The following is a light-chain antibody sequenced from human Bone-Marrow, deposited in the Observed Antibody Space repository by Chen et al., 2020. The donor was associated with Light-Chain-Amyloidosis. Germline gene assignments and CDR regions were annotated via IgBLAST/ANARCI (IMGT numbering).Light chain of an antibody. J-gene: IGKJ2*01. V-gene: IGKV1-39*01. Sequence: DIQMTQSPSSLSASVGDRVTITCRASQSISNYLNWYQQKPGKAPKLLIYAASSLQSGVPSRFSGSGSGTDFTLTISSLQPEDFATYYCQQSYSTHYTFGQGTKLGI. CDR3: QQSYSTHYT. CDR2: AAS. CDR1: QSISNY.